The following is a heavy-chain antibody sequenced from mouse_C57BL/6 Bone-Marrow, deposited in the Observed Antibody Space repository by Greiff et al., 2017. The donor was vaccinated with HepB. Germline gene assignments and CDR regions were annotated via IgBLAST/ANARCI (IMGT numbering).Heavy chain of an antibody. Sequence: QVTLKVSGPGILQPSQTLSLTCSFSGFSLSTFGMGVVWIRQPSGKGLEWLAHIWWDDDKYYNPSLKSRLTIVKATSKTPVFLKSAHVDAADTASYYGARATTVVAEGFAYWGKGTPVTVSA. CDR3: ARATTVVAEGFAY. D-gene: IGHD1-1*01. CDR2: IWWDDDK. CDR1: GFSLSTFGMG. J-gene: IGHJ3*01. V-gene: IGHV8-8*01.